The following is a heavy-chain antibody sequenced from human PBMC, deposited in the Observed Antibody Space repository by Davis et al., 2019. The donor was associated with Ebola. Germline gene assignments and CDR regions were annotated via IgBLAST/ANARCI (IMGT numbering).Heavy chain of an antibody. CDR3: AKDPRESGIAMAGTFDY. D-gene: IGHD6-19*01. V-gene: IGHV3-23*01. J-gene: IGHJ4*02. CDR2: ISGSGGST. CDR1: GFTVSSSY. Sequence: PGGSLRLSCAASGFTVSSSYMTWVRQAPGKGLEWVSAISGSGGSTYYADSVKGRFTISRDNSKNTLYLQMNSLRAEDTAVYYCAKDPRESGIAMAGTFDYWGQGTLVTVSS.